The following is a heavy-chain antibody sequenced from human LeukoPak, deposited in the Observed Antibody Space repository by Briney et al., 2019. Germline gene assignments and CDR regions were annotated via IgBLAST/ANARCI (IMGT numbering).Heavy chain of an antibody. V-gene: IGHV4-30-2*01. CDR3: ARASDWFDP. CDR1: GGSISRGGYS. CDR2: IYHSGST. J-gene: IGHJ5*02. Sequence: TSQTLALTCSVSGGSISRGGYSWSWIRQPPGKGLEWIGYIYHSGSTYYNPSLKSRVTISVDRSKNQFSLKLSSVTAADTAVYYCARASDWFDPWGQGTLVTVSS.